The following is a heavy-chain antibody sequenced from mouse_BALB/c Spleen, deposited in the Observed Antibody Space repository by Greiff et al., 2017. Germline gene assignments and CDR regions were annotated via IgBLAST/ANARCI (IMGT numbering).Heavy chain of an antibody. Sequence: QVQLQQSGPELVKPGASVKMSCKASGYTFTDYVISWVKQRTGQGLEWIGEIYPGSGSTYYNEKFKGKATLTADKSSNTAYMQLSSLTSEDSAVYFCAMGDYEVAYWGQGTLVTVSA. CDR2: IYPGSGST. CDR1: GYTFTDYV. CDR3: AMGDYEVAY. V-gene: IGHV1-77*01. J-gene: IGHJ3*01. D-gene: IGHD2-4*01.